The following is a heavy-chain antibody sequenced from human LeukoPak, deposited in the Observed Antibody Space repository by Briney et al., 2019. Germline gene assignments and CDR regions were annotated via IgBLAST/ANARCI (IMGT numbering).Heavy chain of an antibody. CDR1: GYSFASYW. CDR2: IDPSDSYT. CDR3: ARTQSRYFDDY. V-gene: IGHV5-10-1*01. J-gene: IGHJ4*02. D-gene: IGHD3-9*01. Sequence: GESLKTSFQGSGYSFASYWISWVRQMPGKGLEGMGKIDPSDSYTNYSPSFRGHVTISADKSISTAYLQWSSLKASDTAMYYCARTQSRYFDDYWGQGPLV.